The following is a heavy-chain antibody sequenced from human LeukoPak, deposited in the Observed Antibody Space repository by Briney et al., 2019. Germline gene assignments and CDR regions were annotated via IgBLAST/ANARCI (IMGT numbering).Heavy chain of an antibody. J-gene: IGHJ3*02. Sequence: PSETLSLTCTVSGGSISSYYWSWIRQPPGKGLQWIGYMYYDENTSYNPSLKSRVTISLDRSKNQFSLKLSSVTAADTAVYYCARYSSSGYFVFDIWGQGTIVTVSS. D-gene: IGHD3-22*01. V-gene: IGHV4-59*01. CDR3: ARYSSSGYFVFDI. CDR2: MYYDENT. CDR1: GGSISSYY.